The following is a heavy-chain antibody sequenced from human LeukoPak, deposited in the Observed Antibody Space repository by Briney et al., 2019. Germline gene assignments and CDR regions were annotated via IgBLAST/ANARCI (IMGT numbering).Heavy chain of an antibody. V-gene: IGHV3-48*02. D-gene: IGHD3-10*01. CDR3: ARGRGLKLSYHYFDY. CDR1: GFAFSALG. CDR2: ISSGISTT. Sequence: VGFLRLSCAASGFAFSALGMNWVRQAPGRGLEWGSYISSGISTTYYADSVKGRFTNSRDNAKNSLYLQVNSLRDEDTAVYYCARGRGLKLSYHYFDYWGQGTLVTVSS. J-gene: IGHJ4*02.